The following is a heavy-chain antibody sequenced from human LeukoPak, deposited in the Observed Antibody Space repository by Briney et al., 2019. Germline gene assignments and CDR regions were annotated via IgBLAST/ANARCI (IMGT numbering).Heavy chain of an antibody. Sequence: PGGSLRLSCAASGFTFSSYWMHWVRQAPGKGLVWVSRINTDGSSTSYADSVKGRFTISRDNAKNTLYLQMNSLRAEDTAVYYCAKDPGITIFGVVTYFDYWGQGTLVTVSS. CDR2: INTDGSST. CDR1: GFTFSSYW. D-gene: IGHD3-3*01. J-gene: IGHJ4*02. V-gene: IGHV3-74*01. CDR3: AKDPGITIFGVVTYFDY.